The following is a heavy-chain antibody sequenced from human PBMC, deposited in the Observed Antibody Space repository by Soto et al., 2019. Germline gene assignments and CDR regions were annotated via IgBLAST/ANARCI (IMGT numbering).Heavy chain of an antibody. J-gene: IGHJ6*02. CDR3: ARDLMVVAYGYYQYGMDV. D-gene: IGHD2-15*01. CDR1: GVTFSSYW. V-gene: IGHV3-74*01. CDR2: INSDGSST. Sequence: GGSLRLSCAASGVTFSSYWMHWVGQAPGKGLVWVSRINSDGSSTSYADSVKGRFTISRDNAKNTLYLQMNSLRAEDTAVYYCARDLMVVAYGYYQYGMDVWGQGT.